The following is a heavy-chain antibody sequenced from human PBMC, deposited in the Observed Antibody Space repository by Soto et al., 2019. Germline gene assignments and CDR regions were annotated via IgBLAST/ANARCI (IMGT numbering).Heavy chain of an antibody. CDR1: GYSISSGNY. J-gene: IGHJ5*02. CDR3: ARDMHAGFTHYFDP. CDR2: LYHIGST. D-gene: IGHD1-26*01. V-gene: IGHV4-38-2*02. Sequence: PSETLSLTCAVSGYSISSGNYWAWIRQPPGRGLEWIGSLYHIGSTHYNTSLKSRVTISVDTSKNHFSLELTSVTAADTAVYYCARDMHAGFTHYFDPWGQGTLVTVSS.